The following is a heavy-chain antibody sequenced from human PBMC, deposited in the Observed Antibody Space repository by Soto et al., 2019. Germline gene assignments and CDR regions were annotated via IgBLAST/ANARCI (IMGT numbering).Heavy chain of an antibody. J-gene: IGHJ5*02. D-gene: IGHD3-10*01. CDR1: GFTFGTTD. V-gene: IGHV3-23*01. Sequence: QLLQSGGGLVQPGGSLTLSCAASGFTFGTTDMSWVRHAPGEGLEWVSTLDGSGGITYYADSVKGRFTTSRDNSRNTVYLQMNSLRGDDTAMYYCVKNSGWFNTWGQGALVTVSS. CDR2: LDGSGGIT. CDR3: VKNSGWFNT.